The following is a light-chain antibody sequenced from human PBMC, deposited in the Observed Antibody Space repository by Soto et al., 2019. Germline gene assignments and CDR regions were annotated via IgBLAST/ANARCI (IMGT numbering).Light chain of an antibody. Sequence: QSVLTQPASVSGSPGQAITISCTGTSSDVGGYNNVCWYQQHPGKAPKLIIYDVSNRPSGVFNRFSGSKSGNTASLTISGLQAEDEADYYCSSFTSSTTYVFGTGTQLTVL. CDR3: SSFTSSTTYV. J-gene: IGLJ1*01. V-gene: IGLV2-14*01. CDR2: DVS. CDR1: SSDVGGYNN.